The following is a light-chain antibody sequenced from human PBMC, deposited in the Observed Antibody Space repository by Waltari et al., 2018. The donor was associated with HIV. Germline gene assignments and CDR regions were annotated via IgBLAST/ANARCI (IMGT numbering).Light chain of an antibody. CDR3: QQYGSSPPRT. J-gene: IGKJ2*01. Sequence: EIVLTQSPGTLSLSPGERATLPCRAGQSVTSRHLAWYQQKPGQAPRLLIYGASSRATGIPDRFSGSGSGTDFTLTISRLEPEDFAVYYCQQYGSSPPRTFGQGTKLEIK. CDR1: QSVTSRH. V-gene: IGKV3-20*01. CDR2: GAS.